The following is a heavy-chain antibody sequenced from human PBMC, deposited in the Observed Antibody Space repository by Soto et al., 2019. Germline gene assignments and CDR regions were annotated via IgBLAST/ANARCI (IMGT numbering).Heavy chain of an antibody. V-gene: IGHV1-18*01. CDR1: GYTFSNYG. J-gene: IGHJ5*02. CDR2: ISLYSDST. D-gene: IGHD2-2*01. CDR3: ARVVPGAEAWFGP. Sequence: QVQLVQSGGEVKSPGASVKVSCKTSGYTFSNYGITWVRQAPGQPLEWLGWISLYSDSTNYAQKFQGRVTMTTDTSTTTAYMELRSLRSDDTAVYYCARVVPGAEAWFGPWGQGTLVTVSS.